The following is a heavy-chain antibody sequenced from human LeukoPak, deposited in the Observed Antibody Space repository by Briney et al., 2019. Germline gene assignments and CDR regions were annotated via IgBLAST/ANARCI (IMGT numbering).Heavy chain of an antibody. CDR1: GFTFSSYG. J-gene: IGHJ6*02. D-gene: IGHD2-15*01. CDR2: ISYDGSNK. CDR3: ASDRMVAANSGGMDV. V-gene: IGHV3-30*03. Sequence: GGSLRLSCAASGFTFSSYGMHWVRQAPGKGLEWVAVISYDGSNKYYADSVKGRFTISRDNSKNTLYLQMNSLRAEDTAVYYCASDRMVAANSGGMDVWGQRTTVTVSS.